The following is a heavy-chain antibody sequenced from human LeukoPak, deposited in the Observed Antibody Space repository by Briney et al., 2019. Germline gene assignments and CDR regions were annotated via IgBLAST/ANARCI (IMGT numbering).Heavy chain of an antibody. V-gene: IGHV3-48*03. J-gene: IGHJ5*02. CDR2: ISSGPATK. CDR1: GFTFSSYE. CDR3: VRENSGYDR. Sequence: GGSLRLSCAASGFTFSSYEMNWVRQAPGKGLEWVSYISSGPATKYYADSVKGRFTISRDNAKNSLYLQMNSLRAEDTAVYYCVRENSGYDRWGQGALVTVSS. D-gene: IGHD5-12*01.